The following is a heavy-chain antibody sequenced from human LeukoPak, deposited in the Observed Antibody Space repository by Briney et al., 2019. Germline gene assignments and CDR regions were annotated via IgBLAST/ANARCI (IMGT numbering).Heavy chain of an antibody. V-gene: IGHV3-23*01. Sequence: GGSLRLSCAASGFTFSSFAMSWVRQAPGKGLEWVSAISSNAGRTYYADSVKGRFTISRDKFKNTLSLQMNSLRAEDTAVYYCAKGGTYSSDAFDMWGQGTKVTVSS. CDR2: ISSNAGRT. J-gene: IGHJ3*02. CDR3: AKGGTYSSDAFDM. D-gene: IGHD1-26*01. CDR1: GFTFSSFA.